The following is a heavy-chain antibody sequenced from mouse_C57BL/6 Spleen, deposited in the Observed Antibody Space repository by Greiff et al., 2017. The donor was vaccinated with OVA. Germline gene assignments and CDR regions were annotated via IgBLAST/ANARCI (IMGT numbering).Heavy chain of an antibody. J-gene: IGHJ4*01. CDR3: TREGPDGYPYYAMDY. Sequence: EVQLQQSGTVLARPGASVKMSCKTSGYTFTSYWMHWVKQRPGQGLEWIGAIYPGNSDTSYNQKFKGKAKLTAVTSSSTAYMELSSLTNEYSAVYNCTREGPDGYPYYAMDYWGQGTSVTVSS. V-gene: IGHV1-5*01. CDR1: GYTFTSYW. D-gene: IGHD2-3*01. CDR2: IYPGNSDT.